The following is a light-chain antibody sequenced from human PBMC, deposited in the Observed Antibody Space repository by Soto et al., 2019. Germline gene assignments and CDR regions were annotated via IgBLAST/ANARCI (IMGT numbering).Light chain of an antibody. Sequence: QSALTQPASVSGSLGQSITISCSGTSSDVGAYNYVSWYQQYPGKAPKLMIYHVTDRPSGVSNRFSGSKSGNTASLTISGLHAEDEADYYCCSYTTSNTFVFGTGTKLTVL. V-gene: IGLV2-14*01. J-gene: IGLJ1*01. CDR2: HVT. CDR1: SSDVGAYNY. CDR3: CSYTTSNTFV.